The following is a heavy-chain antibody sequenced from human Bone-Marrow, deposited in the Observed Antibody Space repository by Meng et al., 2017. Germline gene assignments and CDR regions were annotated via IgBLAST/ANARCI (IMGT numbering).Heavy chain of an antibody. Sequence: SETLSLTCTVSGGSISSYYWSWIRQPPGKGLEWIGYIYYSGSTNYNPSLKSRVTISVDTSKNQFSLKLSSVTAADTAVYYCARVNWYSSGFLRHWGQGTLVTVSS. J-gene: IGHJ1*01. V-gene: IGHV4-59*01. CDR1: GGSISSYY. CDR2: IYYSGST. D-gene: IGHD6-19*01. CDR3: ARVNWYSSGFLRH.